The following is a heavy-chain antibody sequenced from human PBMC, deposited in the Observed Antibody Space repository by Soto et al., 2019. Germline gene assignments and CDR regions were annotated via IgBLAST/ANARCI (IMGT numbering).Heavy chain of an antibody. CDR3: ARLRGSGWYANYYYGMDV. D-gene: IGHD6-13*01. CDR2: ISSSSSYI. CDR1: GFTFSSYS. V-gene: IGHV3-21*01. Sequence: PGGSLRLSCAASGFTFSSYSMNWVRQAPGKGLEWVSSISSSSSYIYYADSVKGRFTISRDNAKNSLYLQMNSLRAEDTAVYYCARLRGSGWYANYYYGMDVWGQGTTVTVSS. J-gene: IGHJ6*02.